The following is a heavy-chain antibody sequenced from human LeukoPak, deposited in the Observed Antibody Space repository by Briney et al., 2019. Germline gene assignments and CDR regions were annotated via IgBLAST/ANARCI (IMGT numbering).Heavy chain of an antibody. D-gene: IGHD5-24*01. V-gene: IGHV4-4*07. Sequence: TSETLSLTCTASGGSISNYYWSWIRQPAGKGLEWIGRIYTSGTTNYNPSLKSRVTMSVDTSKNQFSLKLSSVTAADTAVYYCARDTVGDRWDGYKMFDPWGQGTLVTVSS. J-gene: IGHJ5*02. CDR3: ARDTVGDRWDGYKMFDP. CDR2: IYTSGTT. CDR1: GGSISNYY.